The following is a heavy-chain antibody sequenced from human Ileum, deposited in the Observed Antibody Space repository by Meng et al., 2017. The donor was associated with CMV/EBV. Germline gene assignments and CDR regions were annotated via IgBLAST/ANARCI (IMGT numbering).Heavy chain of an antibody. V-gene: IGHV3-72*01. Sequence: CAASGFTFSDRYMHWVRQVPGKGLEWIALIKNKANGYTTYHAASVKGRFTISRDDSKNSLYLQMNSLKAEDTAVYYCVRGGEFVTDYWGQGALVTVSS. D-gene: IGHD2-21*02. J-gene: IGHJ4*02. CDR1: GFTFSDRY. CDR3: VRGGEFVTDY. CDR2: IKNKANGYTT.